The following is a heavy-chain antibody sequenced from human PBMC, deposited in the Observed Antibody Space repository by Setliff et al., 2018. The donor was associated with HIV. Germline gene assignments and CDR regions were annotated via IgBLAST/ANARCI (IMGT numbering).Heavy chain of an antibody. CDR2: INAGNGNT. CDR1: GYTFTTYA. Sequence: ASVKVSCKASGYTFTTYAIHWVRQAPGQRLEWMGWINAGNGNTKYSQKFQGRVTITRDTSASTAYMELSSLRSEDTAVYYCVRNEVYYGSGSYVYWGQGTLVTVS. D-gene: IGHD3-10*01. CDR3: VRNEVYYGSGSYVY. V-gene: IGHV1-3*01. J-gene: IGHJ4*02.